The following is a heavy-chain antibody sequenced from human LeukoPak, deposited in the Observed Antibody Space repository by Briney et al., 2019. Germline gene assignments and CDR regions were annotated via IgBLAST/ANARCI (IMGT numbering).Heavy chain of an antibody. CDR1: GGSISSYY. CDR2: IYYSGST. J-gene: IGHJ6*02. CDR3: ARQDGSGSYCYYYGMDV. D-gene: IGHD3-10*01. V-gene: IGHV4-59*08. Sequence: SETLSLTCTVSGGSISSYYWSWIRQPPGKGLEWIGYIYYSGSTNYNPSLKGRVTISVDTSKNQFSLKLSSVTAADTAIYYCARQDGSGSYCYYYGMDVWGQGTTVTVSS.